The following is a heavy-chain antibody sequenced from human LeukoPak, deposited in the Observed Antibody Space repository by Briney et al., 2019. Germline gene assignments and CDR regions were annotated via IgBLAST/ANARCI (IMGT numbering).Heavy chain of an antibody. D-gene: IGHD2-8*01. Sequence: GGSLRLSCAASGFTFSNYWMYWVRQAPGKGLEWVSSISGSGGSTYSADSVKGRFTISRDNSKNTLYLQMNSLRAEDTALYYCAKDRSCTNGICHGDFDYWGQGTLVTVSS. J-gene: IGHJ4*02. CDR3: AKDRSCTNGICHGDFDY. V-gene: IGHV3-23*01. CDR1: GFTFSNYW. CDR2: ISGSGGST.